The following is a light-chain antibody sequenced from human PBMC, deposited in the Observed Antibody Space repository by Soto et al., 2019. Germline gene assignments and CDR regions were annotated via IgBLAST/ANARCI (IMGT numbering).Light chain of an antibody. CDR1: SSDVGGYNY. V-gene: IGLV2-14*01. CDR3: SSFTSTSTYV. Sequence: QSALTQPASVSGSPGQSITISCTGTSSDVGGYNYVSWYQHHPGKAPKLMIYEVNNRPSGVSNRFSGSKSGNTASLTISGLQAEDEADYYYSSFTSTSTYVFGSGTKLTVL. CDR2: EVN. J-gene: IGLJ1*01.